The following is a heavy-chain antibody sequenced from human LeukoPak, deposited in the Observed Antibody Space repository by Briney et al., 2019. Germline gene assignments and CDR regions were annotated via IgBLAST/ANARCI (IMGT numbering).Heavy chain of an antibody. Sequence: GGSLRLSCSASGFTFSTHAMHWVRQAPGRGLEYVSAISDYGTSTYYADSVKGRFTIPRDNSQNTLYLQMSSLKPEDTAVYYCVSVSSGYYFDYWGQGTLVTVSS. CDR1: GFTFSTHA. D-gene: IGHD3-22*01. V-gene: IGHV3-64D*06. CDR2: ISDYGTST. CDR3: VSVSSGYYFDY. J-gene: IGHJ4*02.